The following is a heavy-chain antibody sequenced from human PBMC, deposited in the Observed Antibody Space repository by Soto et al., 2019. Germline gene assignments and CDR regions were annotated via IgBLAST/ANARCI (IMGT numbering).Heavy chain of an antibody. CDR1: GYTFTSYW. J-gene: IGHJ6*02. D-gene: IGHD6-13*01. CDR2: IYPGDSDT. CDR3: ARHLSLRGSSCYLGYYYYGMDV. V-gene: IGHV5-51*01. Sequence: GESLKISCKGSGYTFTSYWIGWVRQMPGKGLEWMGIIYPGDSDTRYSPSFQGQVTISADKSISTAYLQWSSLKASDTAMYYCARHLSLRGSSCYLGYYYYGMDVWGQGTTVTVSS.